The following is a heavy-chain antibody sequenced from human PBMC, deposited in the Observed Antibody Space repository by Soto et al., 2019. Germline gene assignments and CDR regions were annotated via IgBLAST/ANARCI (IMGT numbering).Heavy chain of an antibody. J-gene: IGHJ3*02. CDR3: ASLGYSGYDFAFDI. Sequence: PGESLNLSCVLCGFTFQVSTMHWVRQASGKGLEWVSVIYSGGNTYYADSVKGRFTISRDNSKNTLYLQMNSLRAEDTAVYYCASLGYSGYDFAFDIWGQGTMVTVSS. D-gene: IGHD5-12*01. CDR2: IYSGGNT. V-gene: IGHV3-53*01. CDR1: GFTFQVST.